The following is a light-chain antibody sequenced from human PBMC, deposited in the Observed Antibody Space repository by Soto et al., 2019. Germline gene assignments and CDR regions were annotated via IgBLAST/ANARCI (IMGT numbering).Light chain of an antibody. CDR2: GAS. CDR3: QQYGRSPLT. Sequence: EIVLTQSPGTLSLSPGERATLSCRASQSGSSSYLAWYQQKPGQAPRLLIYGASSRATGIPDRFSGSGSGTDFTLTISRLEPEDFAVYYCQQYGRSPLTFGGGTKVDIK. V-gene: IGKV3-20*01. J-gene: IGKJ4*01. CDR1: QSGSSSY.